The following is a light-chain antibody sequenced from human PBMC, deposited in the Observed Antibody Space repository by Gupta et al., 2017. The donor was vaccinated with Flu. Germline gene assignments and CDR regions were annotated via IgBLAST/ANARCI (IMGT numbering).Light chain of an antibody. CDR1: QSISGC. Sequence: DIQLTQSPSTMSASVGDRVTITCRASQSISGCLAWYQKKPGKAPKLLIYKASNLDRGVPSRFSGSGSGTEFTLTISSLQPDDFATYCCQQEHSSLSTFGQGTKVDIK. V-gene: IGKV1-5*03. CDR2: KAS. CDR3: QQEHSSLST. J-gene: IGKJ2*01.